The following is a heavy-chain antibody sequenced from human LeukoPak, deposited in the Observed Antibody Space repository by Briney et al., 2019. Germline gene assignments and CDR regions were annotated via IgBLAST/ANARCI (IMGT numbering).Heavy chain of an antibody. V-gene: IGHV4-4*07. J-gene: IGHJ3*01. CDR1: GGSISSYY. Sequence: SETLSLTCTVSGGSISSYYWSWIRQPAGKGLEWLGRIYTSGSTNYNPSLKSRVTMSVDTSKNQFSLKLSSVTAADTAVYYCARISSSNWYNERGAFDVWGQGTMVTVSS. CDR2: IYTSGST. D-gene: IGHD6-13*01. CDR3: ARISSSNWYNERGAFDV.